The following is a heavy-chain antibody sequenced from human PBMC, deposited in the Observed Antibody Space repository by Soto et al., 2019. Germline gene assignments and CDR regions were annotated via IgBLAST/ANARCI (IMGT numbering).Heavy chain of an antibody. Sequence: PGESLKISCKGSGYSFTSYWISWVRQMPGKGLEWMGRIDPSDSYTNYSPSFQVHVTISAGKSISTAYLQWSSLKASDTAMYYCAFNLSPYGGNYLDFNWFDPWGQGTLVTVSS. J-gene: IGHJ5*02. V-gene: IGHV5-10-1*01. CDR1: GYSFTSYW. CDR3: AFNLSPYGGNYLDFNWFDP. CDR2: IDPSDSYT. D-gene: IGHD3-22*01.